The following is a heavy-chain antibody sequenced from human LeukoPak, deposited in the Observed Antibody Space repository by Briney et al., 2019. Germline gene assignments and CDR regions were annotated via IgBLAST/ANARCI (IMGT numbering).Heavy chain of an antibody. CDR1: GYTFTGYY. J-gene: IGHJ4*02. Sequence: ASVKVSCKASGYTFTGYYLFWGRQAPGRGLEWMGWINPNSGATKCAQNFQGRVTLTSDTAIRTTYMELSSLRSDDTAVYYCARDERYSYGDNHYPDLGFWGQGTPVTVSS. CDR2: INPNSGAT. D-gene: IGHD4/OR15-4a*01. CDR3: ARDERYSYGDNHYPDLGF. V-gene: IGHV1-2*02.